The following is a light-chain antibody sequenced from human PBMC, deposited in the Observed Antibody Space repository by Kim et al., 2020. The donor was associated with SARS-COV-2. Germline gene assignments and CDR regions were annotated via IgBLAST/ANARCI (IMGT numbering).Light chain of an antibody. CDR1: SLRSYY. J-gene: IGLJ3*02. V-gene: IGLV3-19*01. CDR3: NSRDSSGNHWV. Sequence: SSALTQDPAVSLALGQTVRITCQGDSLRSYYASWYQQKPGQAPVLVIYGKNNRPSGIPDRFSGSSSGNTASLTITGAQAEDEADYYCNSRDSSGNHWVFGGGTQLTVL. CDR2: GKN.